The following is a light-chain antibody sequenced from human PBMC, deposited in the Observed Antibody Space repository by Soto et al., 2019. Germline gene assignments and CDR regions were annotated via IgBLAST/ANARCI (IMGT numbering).Light chain of an antibody. J-gene: IGLJ1*01. V-gene: IGLV1-40*01. CDR3: QSYDSSLSVYV. CDR1: SSNIGAGYD. CDR2: DNT. Sequence: QSVLTQPPSVSGAPGQRVTISCTGSSSNIGAGYDVHWYQHLPGTAPKLLIYDNTNRPSGVPDRFSGSKSGTSASLAITGLQAEDEADYYCQSYDSSLSVYVFGTGTKLTVL.